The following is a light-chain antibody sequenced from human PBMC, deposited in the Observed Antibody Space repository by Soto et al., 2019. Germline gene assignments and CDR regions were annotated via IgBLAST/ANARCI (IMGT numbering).Light chain of an antibody. CDR3: SSYTDSNTRV. Sequence: QSALTQPASVSGSPRQSITISCTGTSSDFGLYNYVSWYQQHPGKAPKLMIFEASYRPSGVSNRFSGSMSGNTASLTISGLQTEDEADYFCSSYTDSNTRVFGGGTKLTVL. V-gene: IGLV2-14*01. J-gene: IGLJ2*01. CDR1: SSDFGLYNY. CDR2: EAS.